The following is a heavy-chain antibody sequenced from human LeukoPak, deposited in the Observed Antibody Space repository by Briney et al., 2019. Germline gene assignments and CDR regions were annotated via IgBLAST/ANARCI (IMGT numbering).Heavy chain of an antibody. CDR3: ARSYYYDSSGYDY. V-gene: IGHV4-38-2*02. J-gene: IGHJ4*02. D-gene: IGHD3-22*01. CDR2: IYHSGST. CDR1: GYSISSGYY. Sequence: SETLSLTCTVSGYSISSGYYWGWIRQPLGKGLEWIGSIYHSGSTYYNPSLKSRVTISVDTSKNQFSLKLSSVTAADTAVYYCARSYYYDSSGYDYWGQGTLVTVSS.